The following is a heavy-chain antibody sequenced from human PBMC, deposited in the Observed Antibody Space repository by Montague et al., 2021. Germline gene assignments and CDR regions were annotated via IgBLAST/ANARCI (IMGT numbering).Heavy chain of an antibody. CDR1: GFIFNNYV. CDR2: INGNSINI. CDR3: VKDTRDYYPDF. D-gene: IGHD3-3*01. J-gene: IGHJ4*02. Sequence: SLRLSCAASGFIFNNYVMNWVRQAQGKGLEWVSGINGNSINIDYADSVKGRITISRDNAKNSLYLQMNSLRAEDTAFYYCVKDTRDYYPDFWGQGILVTVSS. V-gene: IGHV3-9*01.